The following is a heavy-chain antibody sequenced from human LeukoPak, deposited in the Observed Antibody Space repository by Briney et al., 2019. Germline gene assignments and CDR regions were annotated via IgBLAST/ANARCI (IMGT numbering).Heavy chain of an antibody. D-gene: IGHD3-16*01. Sequence: SETLSLTCAVYGGSFSDYYWTWIRQPPGKGLEWIGEINHSGSTNYNPSLKSRVTISVDTSKKQIFLRLSSVTAADTAVYYCARHYGPWGQGTLVAVSS. J-gene: IGHJ5*02. V-gene: IGHV4-34*01. CDR1: GGSFSDYY. CDR3: ARHYGP. CDR2: INHSGST.